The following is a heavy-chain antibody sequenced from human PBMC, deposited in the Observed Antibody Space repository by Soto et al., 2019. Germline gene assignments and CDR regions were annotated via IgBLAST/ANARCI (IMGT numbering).Heavy chain of an antibody. CDR3: ARDLRGYSRYDYLDY. J-gene: IGHJ4*02. Sequence: TLSLTCTVSGGSISSGGYYWSWIRQHPGKGLEWVGYSYYTGSSYYNPSLKSRVTISVDASKNQLSLRLSSVNAADTAVYYCARDLRGYSRYDYLDYWGQGIPVTVSS. CDR2: SYYTGSS. CDR1: GGSISSGGYY. V-gene: IGHV4-31*03. D-gene: IGHD5-12*01.